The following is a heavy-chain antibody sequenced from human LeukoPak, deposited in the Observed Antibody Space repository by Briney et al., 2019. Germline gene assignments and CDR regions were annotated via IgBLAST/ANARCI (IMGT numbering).Heavy chain of an antibody. CDR3: ARGVVTAYAAFDS. V-gene: IGHV3-30-3*01. J-gene: IGHJ4*02. CDR1: GFTVSSNY. CDR2: ISFDGSTK. D-gene: IGHD2-21*02. Sequence: GGSLRLSCAASGFTVSSNYMSWVRQAPGKGLEWVSMISFDGSTKDYADSVKGRFTISRDNSKNTLDLQMTSLRTEDTAVYYCARGVVTAYAAFDSWGQGTLVTVSS.